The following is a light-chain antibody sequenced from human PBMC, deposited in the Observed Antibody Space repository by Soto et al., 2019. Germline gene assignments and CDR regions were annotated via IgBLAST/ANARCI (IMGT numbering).Light chain of an antibody. Sequence: DVQMTQSPSSLSAFVGDRVTITCRASQGIAPYLAWFQQKPGKVPKLLIYATSTLQSGVPSRFSGSGSGTDFTLTISSLQPEDVATYYRQKYNTAPLTFGGGTKVEIK. CDR3: QKYNTAPLT. V-gene: IGKV1-27*01. CDR2: ATS. CDR1: QGIAPY. J-gene: IGKJ4*01.